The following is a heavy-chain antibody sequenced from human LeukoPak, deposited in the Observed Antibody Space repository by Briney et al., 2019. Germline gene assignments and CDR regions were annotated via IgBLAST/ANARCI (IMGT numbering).Heavy chain of an antibody. CDR3: ARLRYSDY. J-gene: IGHJ4*02. CDR1: GFTFSNYW. CDR2: IKEDGSEK. D-gene: IGHD3-3*01. Sequence: PGGSLRLSCAASGFTFSNYWMTWVRQAPGKGLEWVANIKEDGSEKNYVDSVKGRFTISRDNAKKSLYLQMNSLRAEDTAMYYCARLRYSDYWGQGTLVTVSS. V-gene: IGHV3-7*01.